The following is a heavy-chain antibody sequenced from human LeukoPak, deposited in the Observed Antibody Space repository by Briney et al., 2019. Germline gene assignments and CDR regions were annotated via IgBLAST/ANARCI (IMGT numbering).Heavy chain of an antibody. CDR2: INPNSGGT. Sequence: ASVKVSCKASGYTFTGYYMHWVRQAPGQGLEWMGWINPNSGGTNYAQKFQGRVTMTRDTSISTAYMELSRPRSDDTAVYYCAREGSIAARNQFDYWGQGTLVTVSS. D-gene: IGHD6-6*01. CDR3: AREGSIAARNQFDY. J-gene: IGHJ4*02. V-gene: IGHV1-2*02. CDR1: GYTFTGYY.